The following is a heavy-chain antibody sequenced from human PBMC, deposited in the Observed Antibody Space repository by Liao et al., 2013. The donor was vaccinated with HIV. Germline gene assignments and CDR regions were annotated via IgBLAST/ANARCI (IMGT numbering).Heavy chain of an antibody. CDR1: GGSITSHY. J-gene: IGHJ4*02. D-gene: IGHD2-8*01. CDR3: ARGAQGYCKKGVCYLTMNFDY. Sequence: QVQLQESGPGLVKPSETLSLTCSVSGGSITSHYWSWIRQPPGKGLEWIGYIYYSGSTNYNPSLKSRVTISVDTSKNQFSLRLSSVTAADTAVYYCARGAQGYCKKGVCYLTMNFDYWGQGTLVTVSS. V-gene: IGHV4-59*11. CDR2: IYYSGST.